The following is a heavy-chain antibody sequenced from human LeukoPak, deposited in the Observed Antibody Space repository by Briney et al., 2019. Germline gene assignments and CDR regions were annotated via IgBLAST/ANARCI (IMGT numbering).Heavy chain of an antibody. V-gene: IGHV3-33*08. D-gene: IGHD1-26*01. CDR1: GFTFSNFW. Sequence: GGSLRLSCAASGFTFSNFWMHWVRQAPGKGLEWVAVIWYDGSNKYYADSVKGRFTISRDNSKNTLYLQMNSLRAEDTAVYYCARVEDMGDYRYWYFEVWGRGTLVTVSS. CDR3: ARVEDMGDYRYWYFEV. CDR2: IWYDGSNK. J-gene: IGHJ2*01.